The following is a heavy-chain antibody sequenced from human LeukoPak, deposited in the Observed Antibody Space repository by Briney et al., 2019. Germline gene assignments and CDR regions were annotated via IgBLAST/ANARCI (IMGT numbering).Heavy chain of an antibody. CDR1: GLTFGDYA. CDR3: TRTVRQRVSKYYFDY. J-gene: IGHJ4*02. D-gene: IGHD6-13*01. CDR2: IRSKAYGGTT. Sequence: SLRLSCTASGLTFGDYAMSWVRQAPGKGLEWVGFIRSKAYGGTTEYAASVKGRFTISRDDSKSIAYLQMNSLKTEDTAVYYCTRTVRQRVSKYYFDYWGQGTLVTVSS. V-gene: IGHV3-49*04.